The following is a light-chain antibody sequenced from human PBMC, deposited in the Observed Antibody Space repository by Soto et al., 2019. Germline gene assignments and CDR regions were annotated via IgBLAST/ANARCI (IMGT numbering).Light chain of an antibody. V-gene: IGKV3-20*01. CDR2: GAS. Sequence: EIVLTQSPGTLSLSPGERATLSCRASQSVSTNYLAWYQRKPGQAPRLLIYGASSRATDIPNRFSGSGYGTDFTLNITRLKAEDFAVYYCQQYGSSPPTFGQGTKVEIK. J-gene: IGKJ1*01. CDR3: QQYGSSPPT. CDR1: QSVSTNY.